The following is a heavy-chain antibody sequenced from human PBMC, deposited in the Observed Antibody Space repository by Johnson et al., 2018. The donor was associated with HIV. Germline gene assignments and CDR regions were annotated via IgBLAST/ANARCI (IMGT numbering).Heavy chain of an antibody. V-gene: IGHV3-66*01. J-gene: IGHJ3*02. CDR1: GFTFDEYA. Sequence: VQLVESGGGVVRPGGSLRLSCGASGFTFDEYAMSWVRQGPGKGLEWVSVIYSGGTTNYADSVKGRFTISRDNSKNTLYLQMNNLKAEDTAVYYCARDPSRSPGAFDIWGQGTMVTVSS. CDR3: ARDPSRSPGAFDI. D-gene: IGHD7-27*01. CDR2: IYSGGTT.